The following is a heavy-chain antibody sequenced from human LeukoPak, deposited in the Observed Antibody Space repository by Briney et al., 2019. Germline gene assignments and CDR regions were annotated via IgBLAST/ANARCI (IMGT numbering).Heavy chain of an antibody. J-gene: IGHJ4*02. Sequence: GGSLRLSCAASGFTFSSYSMNWVRQAPGKGLEWVSYISSSGSTIYYADSVKGRFTISRDNAKNSLYLQMNSLRAEDTAVYYCARENYASGSYGDYWGQGTLVTVSS. D-gene: IGHD3-10*01. CDR3: ARENYASGSYGDY. V-gene: IGHV3-48*01. CDR1: GFTFSSYS. CDR2: ISSSGSTI.